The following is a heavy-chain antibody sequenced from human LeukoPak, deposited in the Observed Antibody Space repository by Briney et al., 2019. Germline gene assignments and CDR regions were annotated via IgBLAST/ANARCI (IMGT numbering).Heavy chain of an antibody. CDR2: ISAYNGNT. V-gene: IGHV1-18*01. Sequence: GASVKVSCKASGYAFTNYGFTWVRQAPGQGLEWMGWISAYNGNTKYSQKLQGRVTMTRDTSISTAYMELSRLRSDDTAVYYCASFSGDGDSIDYWGQGTLVTVSS. CDR1: GYAFTNYG. D-gene: IGHD4-17*01. CDR3: ASFSGDGDSIDY. J-gene: IGHJ4*02.